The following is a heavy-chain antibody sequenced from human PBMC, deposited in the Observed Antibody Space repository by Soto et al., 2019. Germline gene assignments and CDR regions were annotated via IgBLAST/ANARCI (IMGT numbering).Heavy chain of an antibody. J-gene: IGHJ5*02. CDR3: ARSALGAAAAWFDP. D-gene: IGHD6-13*01. Sequence: PPETLSLTCTVSGGSISSGGYYWSWIRQHPGKGLEWIGYIYYSGSTYYNPSLKSRVTISVDTSKNQFSLKLSSVTAADTAVYYCARSALGAAAAWFDPWGQGTLVTVSS. CDR2: IYYSGST. V-gene: IGHV4-31*03. CDR1: GGSISSGGYY.